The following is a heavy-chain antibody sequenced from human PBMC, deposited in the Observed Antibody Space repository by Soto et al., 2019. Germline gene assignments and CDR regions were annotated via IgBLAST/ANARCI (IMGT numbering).Heavy chain of an antibody. CDR1: GGSISSGDYY. V-gene: IGHV4-30-4*01. Sequence: QVQLQESGPGLVKPSQTLSLTCTVSGGSISSGDYYWSWIRQPPGRGLEWIGYSYYRGSTYYNPSLKSRVTISVDTSKNQFSLKLSSVTAADTAVYYCARGPTYYDILTGLFFDYWGQGSLVTVSS. CDR3: ARGPTYYDILTGLFFDY. D-gene: IGHD3-9*01. J-gene: IGHJ4*02. CDR2: SYYRGST.